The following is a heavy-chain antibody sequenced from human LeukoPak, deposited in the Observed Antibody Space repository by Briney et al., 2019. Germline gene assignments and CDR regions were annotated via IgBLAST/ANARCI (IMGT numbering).Heavy chain of an antibody. CDR2: INPDGGGT. J-gene: IGHJ4*02. V-gene: IGHV1-2*02. CDR1: GYTFTSYA. Sequence: ASVKVSCKASGYTFTSYAIHWVRQAPGQGLEWMGWINPDGGGTNYAQNFQGRVTMTRDTSISTAYMELSRLRSDDTAVYYCAGVAVKGLIDYWGQGTLVTVSS. D-gene: IGHD6-19*01. CDR3: AGVAVKGLIDY.